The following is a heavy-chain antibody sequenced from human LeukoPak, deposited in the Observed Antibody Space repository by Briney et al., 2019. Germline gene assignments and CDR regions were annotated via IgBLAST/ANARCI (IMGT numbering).Heavy chain of an antibody. J-gene: IGHJ3*02. D-gene: IGHD6-13*01. CDR2: ISWNSGSI. V-gene: IGHV3-9*03. CDR3: AARAAAGTGEDDAFDI. Sequence: GGSLRLSXAASGFTFDDYAMYWVRQAPGKGLEWVSGISWNSGSICYADSVKGRFTISRDNAKNSLYLQMNSLRAEDMALYYCAARAAAGTGEDDAFDIWGQGTMVTVSS. CDR1: GFTFDDYA.